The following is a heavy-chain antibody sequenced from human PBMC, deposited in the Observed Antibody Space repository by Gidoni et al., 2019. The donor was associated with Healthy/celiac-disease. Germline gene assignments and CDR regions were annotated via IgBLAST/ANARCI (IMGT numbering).Heavy chain of an antibody. Sequence: EVQLLESGGGLVQPGGSLRLSCAASGFTFSSYAMRWVRQAPGKGLEWVSAIRGSGGSTYYADSVKGRFTISRDNSKNTLYLQMNSLRAEDTAVYYCASRGLRFLEWFSILEPFDYGGQGTLVTVSS. CDR2: IRGSGGST. V-gene: IGHV3-23*01. CDR3: ASRGLRFLEWFSILEPFDY. J-gene: IGHJ4*02. D-gene: IGHD3-3*01. CDR1: GFTFSSYA.